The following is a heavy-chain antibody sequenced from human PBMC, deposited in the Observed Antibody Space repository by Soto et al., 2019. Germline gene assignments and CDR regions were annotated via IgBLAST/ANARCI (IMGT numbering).Heavy chain of an antibody. CDR1: GYSFTSYW. J-gene: IGHJ3*02. CDR2: IYPGDSDT. D-gene: IGHD3-22*01. CDR3: ASHFNDSSGYYLDAFDI. Sequence: PGESLKISCKGSGYSFTSYWIGWVRQMPGKGLEWMGIIYPGDSDTRYSPSFQGQVTISADKSISTAYLQWSSLKASDTAMYYCASHFNDSSGYYLDAFDIWGQWTMVTV. V-gene: IGHV5-51*01.